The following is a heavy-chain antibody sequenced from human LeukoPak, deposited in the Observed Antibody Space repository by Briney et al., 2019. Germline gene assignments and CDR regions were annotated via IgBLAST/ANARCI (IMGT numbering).Heavy chain of an antibody. Sequence: GGSLRLSCAASGFTVSSNYVSWVRQAPGKRLEWVSVIYSGGSTYYADSVKGRFTISRDNSKNKLYLQMNSLRAEDTAVYYCARAGYYDSSGLFGAFDIWGQGTMVTVSS. V-gene: IGHV3-66*02. CDR2: IYSGGST. CDR3: ARAGYYDSSGLFGAFDI. J-gene: IGHJ3*02. D-gene: IGHD3-22*01. CDR1: GFTVSSNY.